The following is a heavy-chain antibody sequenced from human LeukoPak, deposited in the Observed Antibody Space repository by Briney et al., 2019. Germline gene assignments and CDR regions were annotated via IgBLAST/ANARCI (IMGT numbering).Heavy chain of an antibody. Sequence: GGSLRLSCVASGFTFSDAWMSWVRQAPGKGLEWVGRIKSKIDGGTIDYAATVKGRFTISRDDSRNTLYLQMNSLKTEDTAVYYCTTRRQDGWWGQGTLVTVSS. D-gene: IGHD2-15*01. J-gene: IGHJ4*02. CDR2: IKSKIDGGTI. V-gene: IGHV3-15*05. CDR3: TTRRQDGW. CDR1: GFTFSDAW.